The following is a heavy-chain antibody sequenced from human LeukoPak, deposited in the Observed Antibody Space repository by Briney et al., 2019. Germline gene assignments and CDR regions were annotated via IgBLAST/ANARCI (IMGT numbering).Heavy chain of an antibody. D-gene: IGHD3-10*01. CDR1: GITLSNYG. CDR3: AKRGVVIRVILVGFHKEAYYFDS. V-gene: IGHV3-23*01. J-gene: IGHJ4*02. CDR2: ISDRGGRT. Sequence: GGSLRLSCAVSGITLSNYGMSWVRQAPGKGLEWIAGISDRGGRTNYADSVKGRFTISRENSKNTLYLQMNSLRAEDTAVYFCAKRGVVIRVILVGFHKEAYYFDSWGQGALVTVSS.